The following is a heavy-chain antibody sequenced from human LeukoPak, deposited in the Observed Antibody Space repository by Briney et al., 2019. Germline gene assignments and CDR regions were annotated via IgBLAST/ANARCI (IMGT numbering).Heavy chain of an antibody. CDR2: ISGSGGST. CDR1: GFTFSSYA. V-gene: IGHV3-23*01. D-gene: IGHD5-18*01. J-gene: IGHJ4*02. Sequence: GGSLRPSCAASGFTFSSYAMSWVRQAPGKGLEWVSAISGSGGSTYYADSVKGRFTISRDNSKNTLYLQMNSLRAEDTAVYYCAKDSRYSSVRASTDYWGQGTLVTVSS. CDR3: AKDSRYSSVRASTDY.